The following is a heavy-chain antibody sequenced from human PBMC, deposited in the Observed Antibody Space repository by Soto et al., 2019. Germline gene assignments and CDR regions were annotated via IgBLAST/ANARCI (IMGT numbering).Heavy chain of an antibody. D-gene: IGHD5-12*01. CDR3: ARGEYSGYGDGWFDP. CDR2: IYHSGST. V-gene: IGHV4-30-2*01. J-gene: IGHJ5*02. CDR1: GGSISSGGYS. Sequence: SETLSLTCAVSGGSISSGGYSWSWIRQPPGKGLEWIGYIYHSGSTYYNPSLKSRVTISVDRSKNQFSLKLSSVTAADTAVYYCARGEYSGYGDGWFDPWGQGTLVTVSS.